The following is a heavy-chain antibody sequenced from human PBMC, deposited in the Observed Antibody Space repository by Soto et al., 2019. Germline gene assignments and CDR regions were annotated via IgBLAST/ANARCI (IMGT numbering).Heavy chain of an antibody. D-gene: IGHD3-22*01. CDR3: ARAPGVFYDSGKGYFYS. J-gene: IGHJ4*02. CDR1: GGSIRSGYYY. V-gene: IGHV4-30-4*01. CDR2: IYYSGNT. Sequence: PSETLSLTCTVSGGSIRSGYYYWSWIRQPPGKGLEWIGYIYYSGNTYYNPSLKSRVAISADTSKNQFSLKLSSVTAADTAVYYCARAPGVFYDSGKGYFYSWGLGALVTVSA.